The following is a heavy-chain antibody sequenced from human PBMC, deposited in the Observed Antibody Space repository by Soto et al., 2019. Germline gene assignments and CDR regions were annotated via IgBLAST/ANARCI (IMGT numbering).Heavy chain of an antibody. CDR3: ATDQGIT. D-gene: IGHD3-10*01. J-gene: IGHJ5*02. Sequence: GGSLRLSCAASGFTFSSYGMRWVRQAPGKGLEWVAVIWYDGSDKYYADSVKGRFTISRDNSKNMLYLQMNSLRAEDTAVYYCATDQGITWGQGTLVTVSS. CDR1: GFTFSSYG. V-gene: IGHV3-33*01. CDR2: IWYDGSDK.